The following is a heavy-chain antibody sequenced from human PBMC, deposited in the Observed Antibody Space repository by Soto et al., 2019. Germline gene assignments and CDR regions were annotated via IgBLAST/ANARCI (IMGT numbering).Heavy chain of an antibody. CDR2: IYYSGST. CDR3: ARHFLGSGSYFDY. Sequence: QLQLQESGPGLVKPSETQSLTCTVSGGSISSSSYYWGWIRQPPGKGLEWIGSIYYSGSTYYNPSLKTRVTISVHTSKNQFSLKLSSVTAADTAVYYCARHFLGSGSYFDYWGQGTLVTVSS. V-gene: IGHV4-39*01. D-gene: IGHD3-22*01. CDR1: GGSISSSSYY. J-gene: IGHJ4*02.